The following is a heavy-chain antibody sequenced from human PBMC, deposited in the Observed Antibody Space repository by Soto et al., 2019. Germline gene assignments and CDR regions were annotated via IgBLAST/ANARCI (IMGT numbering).Heavy chain of an antibody. CDR3: AAPVLALAFDI. J-gene: IGHJ3*02. CDR1: GFTFTSSA. CDR2: IVVGSGNT. V-gene: IGHV1-58*01. D-gene: IGHD3-3*02. Sequence: AASVKVSCKASGFTFTSSAVQWVRQARGQRLEWIGWIVVGSGNTNYAQKFQERVTITRDMSTSTAYMELSSLRSEDTAVYYFAAPVLALAFDIWGQGTMVTVSS.